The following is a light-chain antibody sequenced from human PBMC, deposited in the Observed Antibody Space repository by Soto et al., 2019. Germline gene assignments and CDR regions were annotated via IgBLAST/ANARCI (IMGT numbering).Light chain of an antibody. CDR1: NSDVGSFNL. Sequence: QSVLTQPASVSGSPGQSITISCTGTNSDVGSFNLVSWYQDHPGKAPELILYEVSQRPSGVSSRFSGSKSGNTASLTISGLQAEDEADYYCSSYAGNSPLWVFGGGTKLTVL. J-gene: IGLJ3*02. CDR3: SSYAGNSPLWV. V-gene: IGLV2-23*02. CDR2: EVS.